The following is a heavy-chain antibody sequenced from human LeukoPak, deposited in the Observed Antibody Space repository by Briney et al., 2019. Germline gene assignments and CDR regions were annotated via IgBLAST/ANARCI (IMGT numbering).Heavy chain of an antibody. CDR1: GGSISSSSYY. CDR3: ARETEAVERFYYYYYTDV. J-gene: IGHJ6*03. D-gene: IGHD1-1*01. Sequence: SETLSLTCTVSGGSISSSSYYWGWIRQPPGKGLEWIGSIYYSGSTYYNPSLKSRVTITVDTSKNQFSLKLSSGTAADTAVYYCARETEAVERFYYYYYTDVWGKGTTVTVSS. V-gene: IGHV4-39*07. CDR2: IYYSGST.